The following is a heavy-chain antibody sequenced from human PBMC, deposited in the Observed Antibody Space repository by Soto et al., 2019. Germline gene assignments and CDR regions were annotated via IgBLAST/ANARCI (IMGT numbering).Heavy chain of an antibody. J-gene: IGHJ6*02. D-gene: IGHD6-6*01. V-gene: IGHV3-33*01. CDR1: GFTFSSYG. Sequence: GGSLRLSCAASGFTFSSYGMHWVRQAPGKGLEWVAVIWYDGSNKYYADSVKGRFTISRDNSKNTLCLQMNSLRAEDTAVYYCARDRIAARPVYYYYGMDVWGQGTTVTVSS. CDR2: IWYDGSNK. CDR3: ARDRIAARPVYYYYGMDV.